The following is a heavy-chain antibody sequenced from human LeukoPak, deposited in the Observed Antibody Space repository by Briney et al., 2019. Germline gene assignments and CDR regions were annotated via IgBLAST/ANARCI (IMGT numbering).Heavy chain of an antibody. J-gene: IGHJ4*02. V-gene: IGHV1-69*13. D-gene: IGHD6-13*01. Sequence: SVKVSCKASGGTFSSYAISWVRQAPGQGLEWMGGIIPIFGIANYAQKFQGRVTITADESTSTAYMELSSLRSEDTAVYYCARGYSSSWYGGSYFDYWGQGTLVTVSS. CDR1: GGTFSSYA. CDR3: ARGYSSSWYGGSYFDY. CDR2: IIPIFGIA.